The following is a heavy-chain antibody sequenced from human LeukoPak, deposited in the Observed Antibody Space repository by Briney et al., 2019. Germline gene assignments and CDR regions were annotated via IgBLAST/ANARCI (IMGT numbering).Heavy chain of an antibody. Sequence: PGGSLRLSCAASGFTFSDYYMSWIRQAPGKGLEWVSYISSSGSTIYYADSVKGRFTISRDNAKNSLYLQMNSLRAEDTAVYYCATLSYGGNSFCFDYWGQGTLVTVSS. CDR2: ISSSGSTI. D-gene: IGHD4-23*01. V-gene: IGHV3-11*04. CDR3: ATLSYGGNSFCFDY. CDR1: GFTFSDYY. J-gene: IGHJ4*02.